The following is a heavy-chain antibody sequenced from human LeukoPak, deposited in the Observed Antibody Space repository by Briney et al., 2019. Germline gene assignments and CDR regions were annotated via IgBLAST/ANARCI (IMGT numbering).Heavy chain of an antibody. CDR2: IRSKAYGGTT. CDR1: GFTFGDYA. D-gene: IGHD4-17*01. J-gene: IGHJ4*02. Sequence: TGGSLRLSCTASGFTFGDYAMSWLRQAPGKGLEWVAFIRSKAYGGTTEYAASVKGRFTISREDSKSIAYLQMNSLKTEDTAVYYCTGTVDYGDYAVGAMDYWGQGTLVTVSS. V-gene: IGHV3-49*03. CDR3: TGTVDYGDYAVGAMDY.